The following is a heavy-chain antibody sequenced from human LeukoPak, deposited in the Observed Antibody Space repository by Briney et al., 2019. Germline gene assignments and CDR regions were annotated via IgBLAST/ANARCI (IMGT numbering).Heavy chain of an antibody. D-gene: IGHD3-16*01. CDR3: ARDPPGFMITFGGPDY. V-gene: IGHV3-66*01. CDR1: GFTVSSNY. Sequence: PGGSLRLSCAASGFTVSSNYMSWVRQAPGKGREWVSVIYSGGSTYYADSVKGRFTISRDNSKNTLYLQMNSLRAEDTAVYYCARDPPGFMITFGGPDYWGQGTLVTVSS. CDR2: IYSGGST. J-gene: IGHJ4*02.